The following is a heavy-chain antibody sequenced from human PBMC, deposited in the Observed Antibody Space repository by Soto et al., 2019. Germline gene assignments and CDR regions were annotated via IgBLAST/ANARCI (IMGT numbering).Heavy chain of an antibody. Sequence: EVQLVESGGGLVQPGRSLRLSCAASGFTFDDYAMHWVRQAPGKGLEWVSGISWNSGSIGYAYSVKVRFTISSDNAKKALYLQMSRLSAEDTAFYYCAKDRVLIPSAFVDCWGHGTMVNVS. J-gene: IGHJ4*01. CDR1: GFTFDDYA. V-gene: IGHV3-9*01. CDR2: ISWNSGSI. D-gene: IGHD3-16*01. CDR3: AKDRVLIPSAFVDC.